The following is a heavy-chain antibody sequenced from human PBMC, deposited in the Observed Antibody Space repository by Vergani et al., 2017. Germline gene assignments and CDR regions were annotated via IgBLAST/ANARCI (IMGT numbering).Heavy chain of an antibody. J-gene: IGHJ4*02. CDR3: AKDVGGHWELPDY. CDR2: ISWNSGSI. V-gene: IGHV3-9*01. Sequence: EVQLVESGGGLVQPGRSLRLSCAASGFTFDDYAMHWVRQAPGKGLEWVSGISWNSGSIGYADSVKGRFTISRDNAKNSLYLQMNSLRSEDTALYYCAKDVGGHWELPDYGGQGTLVTVSS. D-gene: IGHD1-26*01. CDR1: GFTFDDYA.